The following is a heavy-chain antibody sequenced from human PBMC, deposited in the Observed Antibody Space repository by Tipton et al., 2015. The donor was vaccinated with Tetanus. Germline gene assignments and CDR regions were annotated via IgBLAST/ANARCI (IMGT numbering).Heavy chain of an antibody. CDR1: GGSISSYY. Sequence: TLSLTCTVSGGSISSYYWSWIRQPPGKGLEWIGYIYYSGSTNYNPSLKSRVTISVDTSKNQFSLKLGSVTAADTAVYYCARLKLLREDYYYYYGRDVWGQGTTVTVSS. CDR2: IYYSGST. CDR3: ARLKLLREDYYYYYGRDV. J-gene: IGHJ6*02. D-gene: IGHD2-15*01. V-gene: IGHV4-59*08.